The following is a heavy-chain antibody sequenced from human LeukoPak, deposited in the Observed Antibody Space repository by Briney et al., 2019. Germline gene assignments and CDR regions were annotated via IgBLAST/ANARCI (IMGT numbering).Heavy chain of an antibody. CDR2: IDPNSGDT. J-gene: IGHJ3*02. D-gene: IGHD3-10*01. CDR3: ARYMVRGVINDAFDI. V-gene: IGHV1-2*02. Sequence: ASVTVSCTASGYTFTVYYIHWVRQAPGQGLEWTGWIDPNSGDTNYAQKFQGRVTMTRDTSTSTAYVELSRLTSDDTAMYYCARYMVRGVINDAFDIWGQGTMVTVSS. CDR1: GYTFTVYY.